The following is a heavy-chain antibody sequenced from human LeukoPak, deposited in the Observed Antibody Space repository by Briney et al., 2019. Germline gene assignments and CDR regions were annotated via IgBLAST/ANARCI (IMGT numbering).Heavy chain of an antibody. Sequence: GGSLRLSCAASGFTFSSYNMKWVRQAPGKGLEWVSSISWRSSDIEYADSVKGRFTISRDNAKKSLYLQMNSLRAEDTAVYYCAREGLWFGEFDYWGQGTLVTVSS. D-gene: IGHD3-10*01. CDR2: ISWRSSDI. V-gene: IGHV3-21*01. J-gene: IGHJ4*02. CDR1: GFTFSSYN. CDR3: AREGLWFGEFDY.